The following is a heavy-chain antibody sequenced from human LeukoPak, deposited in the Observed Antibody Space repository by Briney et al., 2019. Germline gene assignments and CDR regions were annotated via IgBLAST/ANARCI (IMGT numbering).Heavy chain of an antibody. CDR2: INPNKGGT. V-gene: IGHV1-2*02. CDR3: AALPTGPSRNWPFDP. CDR1: GYTFTAYF. Sequence: ASVKVSCKASGYTFTAYFIHWVRQAPGQGLEWMGWINPNKGGTNYAQQFQGRVSMTRDTSNDTAYMELTSLTYDDTAVYYCAALPTGPSRNWPFDPWGQGTLVTVSS. D-gene: IGHD1-1*01. J-gene: IGHJ5*02.